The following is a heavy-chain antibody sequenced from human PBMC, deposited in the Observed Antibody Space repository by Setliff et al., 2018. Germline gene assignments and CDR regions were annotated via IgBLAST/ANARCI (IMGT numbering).Heavy chain of an antibody. Sequence: GGSLRLSCAASGFSFNKYWMYWVRQAPGKGLVWVSRVNSDGSSTIYADSVKGRFTIPRDNAKNTLYLQMNSLRADDTATYYCAKDQALLLWFGEFSPVKEHNYGMDVWGQGTTVTVSS. CDR2: VNSDGSST. CDR1: GFSFNKYW. J-gene: IGHJ6*02. D-gene: IGHD3-10*01. V-gene: IGHV3-74*01. CDR3: AKDQALLLWFGEFSPVKEHNYGMDV.